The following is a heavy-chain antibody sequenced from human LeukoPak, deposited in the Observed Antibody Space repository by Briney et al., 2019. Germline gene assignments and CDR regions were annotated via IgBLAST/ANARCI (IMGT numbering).Heavy chain of an antibody. CDR2: IYPGDSDT. V-gene: IGHV5-51*01. J-gene: IGHJ6*03. CDR3: ARNNRATDDYYYYYMDV. CDR1: GYSFTSYW. D-gene: IGHD5-12*01. Sequence: GESLKISCKGSGYSFTSYWIGWVRQMPGKGLGWMGIIYPGDSDTGYSPSFQGQVTISADKSISTAYLQWSSLKASDTAMYYCARNNRATDDYYYYYMDVWGKGTTVTVSS.